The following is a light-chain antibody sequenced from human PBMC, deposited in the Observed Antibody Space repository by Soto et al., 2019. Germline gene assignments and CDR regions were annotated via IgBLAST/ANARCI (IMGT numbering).Light chain of an antibody. CDR2: DAS. J-gene: IGKJ4*01. CDR3: QERFNWPIT. CDR1: QRIRNF. V-gene: IGKV3-11*01. Sequence: EIVLTQSPATLSLSLGERATLSCRASQRIRNFLTWYQQKPGQPPRLLIYDASIRATGIAARFSARGSGTDFTLINISLELEDFAVYYCQERFNWPITFGGGTKFDIK.